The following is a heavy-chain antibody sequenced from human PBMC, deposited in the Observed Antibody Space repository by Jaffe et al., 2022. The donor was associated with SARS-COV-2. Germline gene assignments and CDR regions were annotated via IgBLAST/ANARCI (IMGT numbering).Heavy chain of an antibody. D-gene: IGHD3-22*01. CDR3: ARGASITMIVVVTPLDY. J-gene: IGHJ4*02. CDR2: ISYDGSNK. V-gene: IGHV3-30-3*01. Sequence: QVQLVESGGGVVQPGRSLRLSCAASGFTFSSYAMHWVRQAPGKGLEWVAVISYDGSNKYYADSVKGRFTISRDNSKNTLYLQMNSLRAEDTAVYYCARGASITMIVVVTPLDYWGQGTLVTVSS. CDR1: GFTFSSYA.